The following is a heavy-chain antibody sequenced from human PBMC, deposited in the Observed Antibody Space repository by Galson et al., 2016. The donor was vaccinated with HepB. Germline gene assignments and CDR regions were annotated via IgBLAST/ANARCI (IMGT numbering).Heavy chain of an antibody. CDR3: AAKRSDFGELSPLDY. Sequence: SLRLSCAASGVAFGTTFGTYAISWVRQAPGKGLEWVSVISRSGADTYYADSVKGRFTISRDNSKNILFLQMDSLSAEDTAVYYCAAKRSDFGELSPLDYWGQGTLVTVSS. V-gene: IGHV3-23*01. CDR1: GVAFGTTFGTYA. D-gene: IGHD3-10*01. CDR2: ISRSGADT. J-gene: IGHJ4*02.